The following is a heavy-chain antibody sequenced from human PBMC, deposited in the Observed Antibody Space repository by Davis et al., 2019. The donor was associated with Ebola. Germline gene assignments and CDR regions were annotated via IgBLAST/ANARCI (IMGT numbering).Heavy chain of an antibody. CDR2: IYYSGST. D-gene: IGHD3-3*01. CDR3: ARVAYYDFWLKNYYYYYMDV. Sequence: PSETLSLTCTVSGGSISSGDYYWSWIRQPPGKGLEWIGYIYYSGSTYYNPSLKSRVTISVDTSKNQFSLKLSSVTAADTAVYYCARVAYYDFWLKNYYYYYMDVWGKGTTVTVSS. V-gene: IGHV4-30-4*01. CDR1: GGSISSGDYY. J-gene: IGHJ6*03.